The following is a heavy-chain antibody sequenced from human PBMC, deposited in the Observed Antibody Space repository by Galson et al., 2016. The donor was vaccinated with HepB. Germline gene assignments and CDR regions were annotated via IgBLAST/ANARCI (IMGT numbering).Heavy chain of an antibody. V-gene: IGHV1-18*01. Sequence: SVKVSCKASGYTFTTSGISWVRQPPGHGLEWMGWLSPYSGNPKYAQKFQGGLTLTTDSSTTTSYMELRSLRFDDTALYYCSRDVQYRFDSWGQGTLVTVSS. D-gene: IGHD2/OR15-2a*01. CDR3: SRDVQYRFDS. CDR1: GYTFTTSG. J-gene: IGHJ4*02. CDR2: LSPYSGNP.